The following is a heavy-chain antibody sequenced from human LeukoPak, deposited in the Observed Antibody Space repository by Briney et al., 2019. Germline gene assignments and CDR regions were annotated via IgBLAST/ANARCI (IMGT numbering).Heavy chain of an antibody. D-gene: IGHD2-2*01. CDR3: AKGRDKYQLLSKNWFDP. CDR2: ISWNSGSI. J-gene: IGHJ5*02. CDR1: GFTFDDYA. Sequence: GGSLRLSCAASGFTFDDYAMHWVRRAPGKGLEWVSGISWNSGSIGYADSVKGRFTISRDNAKNSLYLQMNSLRAEDTALYYCAKGRDKYQLLSKNWFDPWGQGTLVTVSS. V-gene: IGHV3-9*01.